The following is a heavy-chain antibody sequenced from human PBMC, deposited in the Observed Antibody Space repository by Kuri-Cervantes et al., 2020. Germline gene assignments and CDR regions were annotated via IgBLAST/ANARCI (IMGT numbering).Heavy chain of an antibody. D-gene: IGHD4-17*01. Sequence: SVKVSCKASGGTFSSYAISWVRQAPGQGLEWMGGIIPIFGTANYAQKFQGRVTITADESTSTAYMELSSLRPEDTAVYYCARVRMTTVTPDDAFDIWGQGTMVTVSS. CDR3: ARVRMTTVTPDDAFDI. V-gene: IGHV1-69*13. J-gene: IGHJ3*02. CDR2: IIPIFGTA. CDR1: GGTFSSYA.